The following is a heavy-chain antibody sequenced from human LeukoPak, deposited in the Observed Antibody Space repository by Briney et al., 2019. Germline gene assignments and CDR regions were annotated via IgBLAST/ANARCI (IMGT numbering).Heavy chain of an antibody. D-gene: IGHD3-3*01. CDR1: GYTFKTYA. Sequence: ASVKASCKSSGYTFKTYAINWLRQAPGQGLEWMGWINTNTGNPTYAQGFTGRFVFSLDTSVSTAYLQISSLKAEDTAVYYCASSPYDLWSGYSFDYWGQGTLVTVSS. J-gene: IGHJ4*02. V-gene: IGHV7-4-1*02. CDR2: INTNTGNP. CDR3: ASSPYDLWSGYSFDY.